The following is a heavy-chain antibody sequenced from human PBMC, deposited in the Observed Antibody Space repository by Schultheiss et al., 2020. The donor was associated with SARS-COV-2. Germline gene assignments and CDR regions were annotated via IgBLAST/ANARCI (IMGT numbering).Heavy chain of an antibody. CDR3: AKEVKETNFDY. CDR1: GFRFSNYA. Sequence: GESLKISCAASGFRFSNYAMHWVRQATGKGLEWVSAISGSGGSTYYADSVKGRFTISRDNSKNTLYLQMNSLRAEDTAVYYCAKEVKETNFDYWGQGTLVTVSS. V-gene: IGHV3-23*01. CDR2: ISGSGGST. D-gene: IGHD2-21*01. J-gene: IGHJ4*02.